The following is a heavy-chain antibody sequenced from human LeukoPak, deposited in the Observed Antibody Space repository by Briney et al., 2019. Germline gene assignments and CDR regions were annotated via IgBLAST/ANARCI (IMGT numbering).Heavy chain of an antibody. V-gene: IGHV1-69*11. CDR1: GGTFSNYA. D-gene: IGHD1-14*01. CDR3: ARGRAMDHNYDMDV. CDR2: IIPILSGP. J-gene: IGHJ6*02. Sequence: SVKVSCKASGGTFSNYAINWVRQAPGQGPEWMGRIIPILSGPNYAQKFQGRVAITADESTNTAYMELNSLRSEDTAVYFCARGRAMDHNYDMDVWGQGTTVTVSS.